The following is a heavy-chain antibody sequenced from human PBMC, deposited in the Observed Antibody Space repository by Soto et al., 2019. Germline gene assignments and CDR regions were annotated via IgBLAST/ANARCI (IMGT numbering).Heavy chain of an antibody. V-gene: IGHV4-30-2*01. Sequence: QLQLQESGSGLVKPSQTLSLTCAVSGGSISSGGYSWSWIRQAPGKGLEWIGYIYHSGSTYYNPSLKTRVTISVDRSKNQLSLKLSSVTAADTAVYYCARVAYCGGDCYRGFDPWGQGTLVTVSS. CDR1: GGSISSGGYS. CDR3: ARVAYCGGDCYRGFDP. CDR2: IYHSGST. J-gene: IGHJ5*02. D-gene: IGHD2-21*02.